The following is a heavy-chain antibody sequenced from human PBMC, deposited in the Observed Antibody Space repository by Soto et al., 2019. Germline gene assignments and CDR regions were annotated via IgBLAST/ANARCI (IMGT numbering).Heavy chain of an antibody. CDR2: ISYDGSNK. CDR1: GFTCSSYA. CDR3: ARALGYCISTSCYNWFDP. V-gene: IGHV3-30-3*01. Sequence: HPGXSLILSCAASGFTCSSYAMHCVRQAPFKALEWVAVISYDGSNKYYADSVKGRFTISRDNSKNTLYLQMNSLRAEDTAVYYCARALGYCISTSCYNWFDPWGQGTLVTVS. J-gene: IGHJ5*02. D-gene: IGHD2-2*01.